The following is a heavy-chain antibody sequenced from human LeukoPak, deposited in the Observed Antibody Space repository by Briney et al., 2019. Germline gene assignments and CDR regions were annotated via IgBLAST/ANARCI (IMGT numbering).Heavy chain of an antibody. CDR2: IYYSGST. J-gene: IGHJ4*02. D-gene: IGHD5-12*01. CDR3: ARAPQAGYGDY. Sequence: AETLSLTCTVSGGSISSRGYYWSWIRQPPGKGLEGIGYIYYSGSTNYNPSLKSRVTISVDTSKNQFSLKLSSVTAADTAVYYCARAPQAGYGDYWGQGTLVTVSS. V-gene: IGHV4-61*08. CDR1: GGSISSRGYY.